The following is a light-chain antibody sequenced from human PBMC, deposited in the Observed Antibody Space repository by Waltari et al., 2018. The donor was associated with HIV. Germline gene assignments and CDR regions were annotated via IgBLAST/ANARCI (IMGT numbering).Light chain of an antibody. Sequence: SSELAQDPAVSVALGQTVRTTCQGDSVRSYYATWYQQKPGQAPVLVVYGENNRPSGIPDRFSGSRSGNTASLTIAGAQTEDEADYYCNSRDSSGHWFFGGGTKVTVL. CDR1: SVRSYY. CDR2: GEN. CDR3: NSRDSSGHWF. V-gene: IGLV3-19*01. J-gene: IGLJ3*02.